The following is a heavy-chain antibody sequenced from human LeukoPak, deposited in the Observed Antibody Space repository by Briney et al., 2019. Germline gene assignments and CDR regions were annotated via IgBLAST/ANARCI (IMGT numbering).Heavy chain of an antibody. CDR2: IDTAGDT. Sequence: TGGSLRLSCAASGFSFSRYDMHWVRQVIGKGLEWVSAIDTAGDTHYPGSVKGRFTISRDNAKDSLYPQMNSLRAGDTAVYYCARSDSTSSLYYYYMDVWGKGTTVTVSS. CDR1: GFSFSRYD. V-gene: IGHV3-13*01. J-gene: IGHJ6*03. D-gene: IGHD6-6*01. CDR3: ARSDSTSSLYYYYMDV.